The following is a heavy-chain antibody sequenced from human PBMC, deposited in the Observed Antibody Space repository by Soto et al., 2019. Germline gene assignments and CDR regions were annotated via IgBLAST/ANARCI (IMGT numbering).Heavy chain of an antibody. CDR1: GGNFNTYA. D-gene: IGHD3-10*01. CDR3: AKEAGDH. J-gene: IGHJ4*02. V-gene: IGHV1-69*13. Sequence: GASLKVSCKTSGGNFNTYALTWVRQAPGQGLEWIGGIIPMFDIKNVAQRFQGRVTLNADDSMTTAYMEMTSLRSDDTAVYYCAKEAGDHWGQGTLVTVSS. CDR2: IIPMFDIK.